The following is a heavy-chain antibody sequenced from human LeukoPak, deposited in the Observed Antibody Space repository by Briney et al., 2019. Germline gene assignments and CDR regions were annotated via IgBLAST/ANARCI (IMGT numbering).Heavy chain of an antibody. CDR3: AREPPRVPAVNWFDP. Sequence: SQTLSLTCTVSGGSISSGSYYWSWIRQPAGKGLEWIGRIYTSGSTNYNPSLKSRVTISVDTSKNQFSLKLSSVTAADTAVYYCAREPPRVPAVNWFDPWGQGTLVTVSS. CDR1: GGSISSGSYY. D-gene: IGHD2-2*01. V-gene: IGHV4-61*02. CDR2: IYTSGST. J-gene: IGHJ5*02.